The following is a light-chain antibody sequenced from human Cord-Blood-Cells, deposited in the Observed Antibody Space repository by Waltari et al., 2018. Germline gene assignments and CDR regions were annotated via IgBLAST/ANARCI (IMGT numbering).Light chain of an antibody. V-gene: IGLV3-1*01. Sequence: SYDLTQPPSVSVSPGPTAPITCSGDTLGDKYACWYQQKPGQSPVLVSYHNSKRPSGIPERFSGSNSGNTATLTISGTQAMDEADYYCQAWDSSSVVFGGGTKLTVL. CDR1: TLGDKY. CDR2: HNS. J-gene: IGLJ2*01. CDR3: QAWDSSSVV.